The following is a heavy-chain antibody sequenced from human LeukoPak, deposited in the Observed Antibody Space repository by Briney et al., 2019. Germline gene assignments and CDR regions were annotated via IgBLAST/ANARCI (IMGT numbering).Heavy chain of an antibody. CDR1: GFMFSQHT. CDR2: ISGSGDAT. V-gene: IGHV3-23*01. Sequence: GSLRLSCAVSGFMFSQHTMSWVRQAPGKRLEWVSSISGSGDATRYADSVMGRFTISRDNAKNTLSLQMNSLRAEDTAVYYCARDRVETEWHYHPMFDYWGQGILVTVSS. D-gene: IGHD2-21*02. CDR3: ARDRVETEWHYHPMFDY. J-gene: IGHJ4*02.